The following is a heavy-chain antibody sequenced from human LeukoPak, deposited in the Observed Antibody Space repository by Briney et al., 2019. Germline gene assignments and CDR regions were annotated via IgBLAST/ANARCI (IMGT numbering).Heavy chain of an antibody. V-gene: IGHV4-59*01. CDR1: GDSIGGSS. Sequence: SETRSLTCTVSGDSIGGSSWNWIRKPPGKGLDWIGYIYYSGNTNYNPSLKSRVTISVDTSKNQFSLKLSSVTAADTAVYYCARGRGGGGSSNNWFDPWGQGTLVIVSS. CDR2: IYYSGNT. J-gene: IGHJ5*02. CDR3: ARGRGGGGSSNNWFDP. D-gene: IGHD2-15*01.